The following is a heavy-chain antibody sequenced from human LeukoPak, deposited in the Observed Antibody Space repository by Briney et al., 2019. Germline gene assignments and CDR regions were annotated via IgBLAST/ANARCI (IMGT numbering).Heavy chain of an antibody. V-gene: IGHV4-31*03. CDR1: GGSISSGGYY. D-gene: IGHD3-22*01. CDR2: IYYSGNT. Sequence: PSETLSLTCTVSGGSISSGGYYWSWIRQHPGKGLEWIGYIYYSGNTYYNPSLKSRVIISIDTSKNQFSLKLSSVTAADTAVYYCARVLGGARSSGYSILHFDYWGQGTLVTVSS. J-gene: IGHJ4*02. CDR3: ARVLGGARSSGYSILHFDY.